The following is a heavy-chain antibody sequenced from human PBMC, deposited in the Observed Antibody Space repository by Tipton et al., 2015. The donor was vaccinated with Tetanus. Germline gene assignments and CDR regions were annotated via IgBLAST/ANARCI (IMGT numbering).Heavy chain of an antibody. V-gene: IGHV3-33*01. Sequence: SLRLSCAASGFTFSSYGMHWVRQAPGKGLEWAAVIWYDGSNKYYADSVKGRFTISRDNSKNTLYLQMNSLRAEDTAVYYCARGVLSGSYTGTIDYWGQGTLVTVSS. CDR1: GFTFSSYG. CDR2: IWYDGSNK. CDR3: ARGVLSGSYTGTIDY. D-gene: IGHD3-3*01. J-gene: IGHJ4*02.